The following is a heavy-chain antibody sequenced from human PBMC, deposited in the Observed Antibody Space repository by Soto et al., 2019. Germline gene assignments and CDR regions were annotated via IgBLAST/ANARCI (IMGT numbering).Heavy chain of an antibody. V-gene: IGHV3-23*01. D-gene: IGHD6-13*01. Sequence: EVQLLESGGGLVQPGGSLKLSCAASGFTFSSYARSWVRQAPGKGLEWVSAISGSGGSTYYADSVKGRFTISRDNSKNTLYLQMNSLRAEDTAVYYCALGSSSSRRYYYYGMDVWGQGTTVTVSS. J-gene: IGHJ6*02. CDR3: ALGSSSSRRYYYYGMDV. CDR2: ISGSGGST. CDR1: GFTFSSYA.